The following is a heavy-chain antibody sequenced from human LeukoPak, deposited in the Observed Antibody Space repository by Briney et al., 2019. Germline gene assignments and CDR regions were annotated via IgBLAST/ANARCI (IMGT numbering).Heavy chain of an antibody. V-gene: IGHV1-46*01. D-gene: IGHD6-19*01. J-gene: IGHJ4*02. CDR3: AREVSYKAVAVDH. CDR2: INPSGGST. CDR1: GYTFTSYY. Sequence: ASVKVSFKASGYTFTSYYMHWVRQAPGQGLEWMGVINPSGGSTSYAQKFQDRVTMTRDTSTSTVYMELSSLRSEDTAVYYCAREVSYKAVAVDHWGQGTLVTVTS.